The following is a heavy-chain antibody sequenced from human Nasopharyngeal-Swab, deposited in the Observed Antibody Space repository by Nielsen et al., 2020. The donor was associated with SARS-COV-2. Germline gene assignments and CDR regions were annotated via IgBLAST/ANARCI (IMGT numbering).Heavy chain of an antibody. J-gene: IGHJ3*02. CDR2: IVPSDSYT. CDR3: ARRGGTAGSDAFDI. D-gene: IGHD6-13*01. Sequence: VRQMPGKGLEWMGRIVPSDSYTNYSPSFQGHVTISADKSISTAYLQWSSLKASDTAMYYCARRGGTAGSDAFDIWGQGTMVTVSS. V-gene: IGHV5-10-1*01.